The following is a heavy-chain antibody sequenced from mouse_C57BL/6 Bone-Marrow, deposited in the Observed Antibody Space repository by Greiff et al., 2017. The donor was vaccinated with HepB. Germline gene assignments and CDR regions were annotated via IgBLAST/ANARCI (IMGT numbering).Heavy chain of an antibody. CDR3: TTLFITGMDY. J-gene: IGHJ4*01. Sequence: VQLQQSGAELVRPGASVKLSCTASGFNIKDDYMHWVKQRPEQGLEWIGWIDPENGDTEYASKFQGKATITADTSSNTAYMQLSSLTSEDTAVYYCTTLFITGMDYWGQGTSVTVSS. D-gene: IGHD1-1*01. CDR1: GFNIKDDY. V-gene: IGHV14-4*01. CDR2: IDPENGDT.